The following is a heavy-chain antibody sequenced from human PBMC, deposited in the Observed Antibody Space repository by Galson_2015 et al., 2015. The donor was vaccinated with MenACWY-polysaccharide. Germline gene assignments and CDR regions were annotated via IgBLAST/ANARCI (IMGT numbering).Heavy chain of an antibody. CDR1: GGSFSGYY. J-gene: IGHJ4*02. V-gene: IGHV4-34*01. CDR3: ARDQESPGQTDS. Sequence: TGLLKPSETLSLTCAVYGGSFSGYYWTWIRQPPGKGLEWIGEINHSGSTNYNPSLKTRVTISVDTSKNQFSLNLSSVTAADTAVYYCARDQESPGQTDSWGQGTLVTVSS. CDR2: INHSGST. D-gene: IGHD2-8*02.